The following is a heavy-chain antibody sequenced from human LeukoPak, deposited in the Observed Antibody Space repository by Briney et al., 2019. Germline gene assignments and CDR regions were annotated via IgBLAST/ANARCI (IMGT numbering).Heavy chain of an antibody. CDR3: VKVLGSLYYYDS. V-gene: IGHV3-64D*06. J-gene: IGHJ5*01. CDR2: ISDTGGST. CDR1: GFTFSNYA. Sequence: GGSLRLXCSASGFTFSNYAMHWVRQAPGQGLEYVSAISDTGGSTFYADSVKGRFTISRDNSKNTLYLQMSSLRAEDTAVYYCVKVLGSLYYYDSWGQGTLVTVSS. D-gene: IGHD3-22*01.